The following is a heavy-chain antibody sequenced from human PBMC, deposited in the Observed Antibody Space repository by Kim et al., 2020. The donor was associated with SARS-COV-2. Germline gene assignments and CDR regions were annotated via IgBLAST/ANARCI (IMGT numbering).Heavy chain of an antibody. CDR3: GGSGSYYIKY. J-gene: IGHJ4*02. CDR2: IYIDGNT. V-gene: IGHV3-53*01. CDR1: GFTVSSNY. Sequence: GGSLRLSCAASGFTVSSNYMSWVRQAPGKGLEWVSLIYIDGNTDYADSVKGRFTISRDNSKNTLYLQMNSLRVEDTAVYYCGGSGSYYIKYRGQGTLVT. D-gene: IGHD3-10*01.